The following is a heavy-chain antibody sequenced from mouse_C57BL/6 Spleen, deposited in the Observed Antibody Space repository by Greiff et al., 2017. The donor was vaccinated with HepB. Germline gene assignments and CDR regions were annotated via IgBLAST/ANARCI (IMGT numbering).Heavy chain of an antibody. Sequence: QVQLQQPGTELVKPGASVKLSCKASGYTFTSYWMHWVKQRPGQGLEWIGNINPSNGGTNYNEKFKSKATLTVDKPSSTAYMQLSSLTSEDSAIYYCARSAYDYDHYLDYWGQGTTLTVSS. V-gene: IGHV1-53*01. CDR3: ARSAYDYDHYLDY. J-gene: IGHJ2*01. CDR1: GYTFTSYW. D-gene: IGHD2-4*01. CDR2: INPSNGGT.